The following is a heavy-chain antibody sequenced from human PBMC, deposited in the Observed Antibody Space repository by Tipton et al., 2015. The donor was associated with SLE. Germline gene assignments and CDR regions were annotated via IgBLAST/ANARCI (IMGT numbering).Heavy chain of an antibody. CDR3: ARVDYDYGDYGDVFDI. D-gene: IGHD4-17*01. Sequence: TLSLTCSVSGGSISSGTYYWSWIRQPAGKGLEWIGQMSISGSFNYNASLESRVTISVDRSKNQFSLKLTAVTAADTAVYYCARVDYDYGDYGDVFDIWGQGTMVTVSS. V-gene: IGHV4-61*09. CDR2: MSISGSF. J-gene: IGHJ3*02. CDR1: GGSISSGTYY.